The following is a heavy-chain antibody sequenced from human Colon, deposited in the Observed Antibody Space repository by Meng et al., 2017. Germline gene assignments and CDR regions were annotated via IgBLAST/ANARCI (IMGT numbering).Heavy chain of an antibody. CDR2: ISGSNGKT. J-gene: IGHJ4*02. Sequence: HVHLVQSGPEGKKPGASVKVSCKAAGYPFNTNGIHWVRQAPGQGLEWMGWISGSNGKTNYDQVLQGRVTMTTDASTNTAYMELRNLTSDDTAVYYCARGLVVTTEGDFWGQGTLVTVSS. D-gene: IGHD2-21*02. CDR3: ARGLVVTTEGDF. CDR1: GYPFNTNG. V-gene: IGHV1-18*01.